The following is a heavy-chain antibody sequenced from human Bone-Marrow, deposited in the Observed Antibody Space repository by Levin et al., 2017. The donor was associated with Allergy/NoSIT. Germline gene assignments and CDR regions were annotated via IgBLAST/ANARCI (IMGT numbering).Heavy chain of an antibody. CDR1: GLSLSNYA. D-gene: IGHD3-9*01. CDR2: IGRSDGDT. V-gene: IGHV3-23*01. Sequence: GESLKISCAASGLSLSNYAMSWFRQSPGKGLEWVSGIGRSDGDTHYADSVKGRFVVSRDNSQNTVHLQLNSLRVEDTALYYCAKRLDDWSRGFDYWGRGALVTVSA. J-gene: IGHJ4*02. CDR3: AKRLDDWSRGFDY.